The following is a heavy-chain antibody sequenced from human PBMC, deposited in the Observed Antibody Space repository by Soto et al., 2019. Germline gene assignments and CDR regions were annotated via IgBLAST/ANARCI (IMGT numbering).Heavy chain of an antibody. CDR2: INPNSGGT. CDR3: ARVQEVTIFGVVRHAFDI. D-gene: IGHD3-3*01. Sequence: ASVKVSCKASGYTFTGYYMHWVRQAPGQGLEWMGWINPNSGGTNYAQKFQGWVTMTRDTSISTAYMELSRLRSDDTAVYYCARVQEVTIFGVVRHAFDIWGQGTMVTVSS. CDR1: GYTFTGYY. V-gene: IGHV1-2*04. J-gene: IGHJ3*02.